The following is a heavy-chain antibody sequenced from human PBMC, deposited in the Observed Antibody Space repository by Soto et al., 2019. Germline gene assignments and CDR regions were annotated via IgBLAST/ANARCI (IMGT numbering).Heavy chain of an antibody. Sequence: GGSLRLSCAASGFTFSSYAMSWVRQAPGKGLEWVSAISGSGGSTYYADSVKGRFTISRDNSKNTLYLQMNSLRAEDTAVYYCAKDRGYCSGGSCYSGYYFDYWGQGTLVTVSS. V-gene: IGHV3-23*01. CDR2: ISGSGGST. J-gene: IGHJ4*02. CDR1: GFTFSSYA. D-gene: IGHD2-15*01. CDR3: AKDRGYCSGGSCYSGYYFDY.